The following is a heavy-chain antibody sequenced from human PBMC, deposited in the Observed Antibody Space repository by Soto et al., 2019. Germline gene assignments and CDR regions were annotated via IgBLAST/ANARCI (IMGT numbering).Heavy chain of an antibody. CDR1: GGSISSSSYY. Sequence: SETLSLTCTVSGGSISSSSYYWGWIRQPPGKGLEWIGSIYYSGSTYYNPSLKSRVTISLDTSKNQFSLKLSSVTAADTAVYYCARHGAGRNWGLPLWYFDLWGRGTLVTVSS. D-gene: IGHD7-27*01. CDR3: ARHGAGRNWGLPLWYFDL. V-gene: IGHV4-39*01. J-gene: IGHJ2*01. CDR2: IYYSGST.